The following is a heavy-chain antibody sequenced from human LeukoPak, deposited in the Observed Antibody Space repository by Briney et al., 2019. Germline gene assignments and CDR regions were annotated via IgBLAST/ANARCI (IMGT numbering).Heavy chain of an antibody. CDR1: GGSFSSYY. CDR2: IYYSGST. Sequence: SETLSLTCAVYGGSFSSYYWSWIRQPPGKGLGWIGYIYYSGSTNYNPSLKSRISISVDTSKNQFSLKLSSVTAADTAVYYCARTTEGGYTYNYFYYYYMDVWGKGTTVTISS. CDR3: ARTTEGGYTYNYFYYYYMDV. V-gene: IGHV4-59*01. J-gene: IGHJ6*03. D-gene: IGHD5-18*01.